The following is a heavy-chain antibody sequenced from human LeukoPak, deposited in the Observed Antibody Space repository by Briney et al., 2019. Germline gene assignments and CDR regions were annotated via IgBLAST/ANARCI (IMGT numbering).Heavy chain of an antibody. CDR3: TTPYYDILTGH. V-gene: IGHV3-15*01. CDR2: IKSKTDGGTT. Sequence: GGSLRLSCAASGFTFSNAWMSWVRQAPGKGLEWAGRIKSKTDGGTTDYAAPVKGRFTISRDDSRNTLYLQMNSLKTEDTAVYYCTTPYYDILTGHWGQGTLVTVSS. CDR1: GFTFSNAW. J-gene: IGHJ4*02. D-gene: IGHD3-9*01.